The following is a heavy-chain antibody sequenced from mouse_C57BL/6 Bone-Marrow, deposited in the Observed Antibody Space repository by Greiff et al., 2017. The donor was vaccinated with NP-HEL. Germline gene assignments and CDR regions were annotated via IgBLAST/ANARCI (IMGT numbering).Heavy chain of an antibody. CDR2: ISNGGGST. CDR1: GFTFSDYY. CDR3: ARDDGYSGAY. J-gene: IGHJ3*01. V-gene: IGHV5-12*01. D-gene: IGHD2-3*01. Sequence: EVMLVESGGGLVQPGGSLKLSCAASGFTFSDYYMYWVRQTPEKRLEWVAYISNGGGSTYYPDTVKGRFTISRDNAKNTLYLQMSRVKSEDTAMYYCARDDGYSGAYWGQGTLVTVSA.